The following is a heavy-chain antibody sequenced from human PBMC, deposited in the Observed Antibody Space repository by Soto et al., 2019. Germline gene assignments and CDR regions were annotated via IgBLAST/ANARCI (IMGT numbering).Heavy chain of an antibody. Sequence: GGSLRLSCAASGFTFSSYSMNWVRQAPGKGLEWVSSISSSSSYIYYADSVKGRFTISRDNAKNSLYLQMNSLRAEDTAVYYCARPIVRGRGAFDIWGQGTMVTVSS. CDR1: GFTFSSYS. D-gene: IGHD3-10*02. CDR3: ARPIVRGRGAFDI. V-gene: IGHV3-21*01. CDR2: ISSSSSYI. J-gene: IGHJ3*02.